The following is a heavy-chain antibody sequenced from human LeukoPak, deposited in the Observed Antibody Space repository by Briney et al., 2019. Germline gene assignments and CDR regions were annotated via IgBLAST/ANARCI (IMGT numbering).Heavy chain of an antibody. Sequence: PGGSLRLSCTASGFTFGDYAMSWVRQAPGKGLEWVSSISGSSKYIYYADSVKGRFTISRDNAKNSLYLQMNSLRAEDTAVYYCAREPFWSGYYSNLHFDYWGQGTLVTVSS. D-gene: IGHD3-3*01. J-gene: IGHJ4*02. CDR2: ISGSSKYI. CDR3: AREPFWSGYYSNLHFDY. V-gene: IGHV3-21*06. CDR1: GFTFGDYA.